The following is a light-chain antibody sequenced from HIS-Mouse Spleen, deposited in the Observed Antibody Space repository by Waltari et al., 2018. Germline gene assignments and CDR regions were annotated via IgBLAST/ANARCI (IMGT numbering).Light chain of an antibody. V-gene: IGLV3-21*02. CDR2: DDS. Sequence: SYVLTQPPSVSVAPGQTARITCGGNNIGSTSVPGYQQKPGQAPVLVVYDDSDRPSGIPGRFSGSNSGNTATLTISRVEAGDEADYYCQVWDSSSDHVVFGGGTKLTVL. CDR3: QVWDSSSDHVV. CDR1: NIGSTS. J-gene: IGLJ2*01.